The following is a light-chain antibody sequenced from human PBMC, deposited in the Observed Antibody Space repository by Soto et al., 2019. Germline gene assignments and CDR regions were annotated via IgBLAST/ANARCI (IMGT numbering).Light chain of an antibody. V-gene: IGLV3-21*04. CDR2: YDS. CDR3: QVWDSSSDHVV. CDR1: NIGSKS. Sequence: SYELTQPPSVSVATGKTARITCGGNNIGSKSVHWYQQKPGQAPVLVIYYDSDRPSGIPERFSGSNSGNTATLTISRVEAGDEADYYWQVWDSSSDHVVFGGETQLTVL. J-gene: IGLJ2*01.